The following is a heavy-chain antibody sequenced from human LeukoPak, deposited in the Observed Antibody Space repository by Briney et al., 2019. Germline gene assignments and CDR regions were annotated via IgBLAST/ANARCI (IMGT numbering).Heavy chain of an antibody. Sequence: GASVKVSCKASGYTFTGYYMHWVRQAPGQGLEWMGWINPNSGGTKYSQEFQGRVTITRDTSASTAYMELSSLRSEDMAVYYCARGRGRSSGWYNAFDYWGQGTLVTVSS. J-gene: IGHJ4*02. CDR3: ARGRGRSSGWYNAFDY. CDR1: GYTFTGYY. CDR2: INPNSGGT. V-gene: IGHV1-2*02. D-gene: IGHD6-19*01.